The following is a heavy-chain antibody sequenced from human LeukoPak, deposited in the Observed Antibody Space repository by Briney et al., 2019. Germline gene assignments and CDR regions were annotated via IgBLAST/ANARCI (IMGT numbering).Heavy chain of an antibody. CDR3: ARLGRRAAVAGPFDY. J-gene: IGHJ4*02. CDR1: GFTFSSYG. Sequence: PGRSLRLSCAASGFTFSSYGMHWVRQAPGKGREWEAVIWYDGSNKYYADSVKGRFTISRDNSKNTLYLQMNSLRAEDTAVYYCARLGRRAAVAGPFDYWGQGTLVTVSS. CDR2: IWYDGSNK. D-gene: IGHD6-19*01. V-gene: IGHV3-33*01.